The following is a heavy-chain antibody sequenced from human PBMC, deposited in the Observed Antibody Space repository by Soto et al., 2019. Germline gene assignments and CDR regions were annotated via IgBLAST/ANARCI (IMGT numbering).Heavy chain of an antibody. Sequence: ASVKVSCKASGYTFTSYGISWVQQAPEQGLEWMGWISRYNGNTKYAQKLQGRVTVTTDTSTSTAYMELRSLISDDTAVYYCARTTAYETSGYYYHTYWGQGTQVTVSS. CDR1: GYTFTSYG. CDR3: ARTTAYETSGYYYHTY. V-gene: IGHV1-18*01. CDR2: ISRYNGNT. D-gene: IGHD3-22*01. J-gene: IGHJ4*02.